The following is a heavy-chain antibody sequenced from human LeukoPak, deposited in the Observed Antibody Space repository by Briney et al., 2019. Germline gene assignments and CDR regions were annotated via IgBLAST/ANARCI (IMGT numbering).Heavy chain of an antibody. D-gene: IGHD3-3*01. V-gene: IGHV3-23*01. CDR1: GFTFSSYA. Sequence: GGSLRLSCAASGFTFSSYAMSWVRQAPGKGLEWVSAISGSGGSTYYADSVKGRFTISRDNAKNSLYLQMNSLRAEDTAVYYCARGGRLRFLEWWGPPGYWGQGTLVTVSS. CDR2: ISGSGGST. CDR3: ARGGRLRFLEWWGPPGY. J-gene: IGHJ4*02.